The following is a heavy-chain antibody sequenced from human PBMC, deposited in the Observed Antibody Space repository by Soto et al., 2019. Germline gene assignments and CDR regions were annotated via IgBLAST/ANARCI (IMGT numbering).Heavy chain of an antibody. V-gene: IGHV4-39*01. D-gene: IGHD6-6*01. CDR2: IYRSGAT. J-gene: IGHJ4*02. CDR1: GGSINSRPDG. Sequence: SETLYLTCIVSGGSINSRPDGWGWVRQPPGKGPEWIGSIYRSGATYYNPSLESRVSISVDTSKNQFSLKLTSVIAADTAVYYCTRLTGSSFFSYWGQGTRVTVSS. CDR3: TRLTGSSFFSY.